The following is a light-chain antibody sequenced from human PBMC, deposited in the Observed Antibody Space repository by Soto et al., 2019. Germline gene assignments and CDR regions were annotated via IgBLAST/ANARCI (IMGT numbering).Light chain of an antibody. Sequence: QSVLTQPASVSGSPGQSITISCTGTSSDVGGYNSVSWYQQHPGKAPKLMIYEVRNRPSGVSNRFSASKSGNTASLTISGLQAEDEADYYCSSYTSSSTLILFGGGTKLTVL. CDR2: EVR. V-gene: IGLV2-14*01. CDR1: SSDVGGYNS. CDR3: SSYTSSSTLIL. J-gene: IGLJ2*01.